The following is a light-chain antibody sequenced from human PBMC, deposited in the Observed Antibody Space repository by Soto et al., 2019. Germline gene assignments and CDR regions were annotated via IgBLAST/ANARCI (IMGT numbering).Light chain of an antibody. CDR3: QHYKSYSEA. Sequence: DIQMTQSPSTLSGSVGDRVTITCRASQTISSWLAWYQQKPGKAPKLLIYKASTLKSGVPSRCSGSGSGTEFTLTISSLQPDDFATYYCQHYKSYSEAFGPAINVDTK. CDR2: KAS. CDR1: QTISSW. V-gene: IGKV1-5*03. J-gene: IGKJ3*01.